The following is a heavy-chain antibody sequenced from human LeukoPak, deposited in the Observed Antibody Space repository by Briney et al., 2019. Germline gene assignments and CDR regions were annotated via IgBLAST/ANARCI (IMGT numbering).Heavy chain of an antibody. CDR1: GFTFSGYA. V-gene: IGHV3-23*01. D-gene: IGHD3-10*01. Sequence: GGSLRLSCAASGFTFSGYAMSWVRQAPGKGLEWVSAISGSGGSTYYADSVKGRFTISRDNSKNTLYLQMNSLRAEDTAVYYCAVNYYGSGSYVDYWGQGTLVTVSS. CDR2: ISGSGGST. J-gene: IGHJ4*02. CDR3: AVNYYGSGSYVDY.